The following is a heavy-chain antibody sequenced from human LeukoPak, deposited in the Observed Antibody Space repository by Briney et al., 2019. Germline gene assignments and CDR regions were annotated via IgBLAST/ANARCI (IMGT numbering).Heavy chain of an antibody. Sequence: RPSETLSLTCAVYGGSFSGYYWSWIRQPPGKGLEWIGEINHSGSTNYNPSLKSRVTISVDTSKNQFSLKLSSVTAADTAVYYCARVKLWDSSVSYFDYWGQGTLVTVSS. J-gene: IGHJ4*02. D-gene: IGHD3-22*01. CDR3: ARVKLWDSSVSYFDY. V-gene: IGHV4-34*01. CDR2: INHSGST. CDR1: GGSFSGYY.